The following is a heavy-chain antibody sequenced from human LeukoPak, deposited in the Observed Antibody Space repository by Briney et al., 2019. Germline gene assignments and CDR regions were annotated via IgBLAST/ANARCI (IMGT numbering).Heavy chain of an antibody. CDR2: IKSKTAGGTT. V-gene: IGHV3-15*01. Sequence: GGSLRLSCAASGFTFSTYWMHWIRQAPGKGLEWVGRIKSKTAGGTTDYAAPVKGRFHISRDDSENMLYLQMNSLQTEDTALYYCFTDYGGGQGTLVTVSS. CDR3: FTDYG. D-gene: IGHD4-17*01. J-gene: IGHJ4*02. CDR1: GFTFSTYW.